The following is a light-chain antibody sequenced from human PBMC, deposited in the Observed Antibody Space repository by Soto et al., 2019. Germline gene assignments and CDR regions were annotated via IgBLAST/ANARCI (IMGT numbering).Light chain of an antibody. CDR2: GAS. V-gene: IGKV3-20*01. CDR3: QQYGSSPPVT. J-gene: IGKJ5*01. Sequence: EIVLTQSPGTVSLSPGERATVSCRASQSVSSSYLAWYQQKPGQAPRLLIYGASSRATGIPDRFSGSGSGTDFTLTISRLEPEDFAVYYCQQYGSSPPVTFGQGTRLEIK. CDR1: QSVSSSY.